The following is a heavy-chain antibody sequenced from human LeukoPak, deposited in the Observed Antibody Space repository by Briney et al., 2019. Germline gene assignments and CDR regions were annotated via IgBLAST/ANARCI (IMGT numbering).Heavy chain of an antibody. CDR1: GGSFSGYY. CDR2: INHSGST. Sequence: PSETLSLTCAVYGGSFSGYYWSWIRQPPGKGLEWIGEINHSGSTNYNPSLKSRVTISVDTSKNQFSLKLSSVTAADTAVYYCARAPYYYGSGNYSHVFDYWGQGTLVTVSS. D-gene: IGHD3-10*01. J-gene: IGHJ4*02. V-gene: IGHV4-34*01. CDR3: ARAPYYYGSGNYSHVFDY.